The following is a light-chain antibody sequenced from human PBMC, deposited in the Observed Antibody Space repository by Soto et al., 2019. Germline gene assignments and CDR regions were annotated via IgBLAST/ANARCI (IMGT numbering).Light chain of an antibody. CDR3: QQYGSSPRT. V-gene: IGKV3-20*01. CDR2: GAS. J-gene: IGKJ2*01. CDR1: QSVSSSY. Sequence: EIGLTQSPGTLSLSPGERATLSCRASQSVSSSYLAWYQQKPGQAPRLLIYGASSRATGIPDRFSGSGSGTDFTLTISRLEPEDFAVYYCQQYGSSPRTCGQGTKLEIK.